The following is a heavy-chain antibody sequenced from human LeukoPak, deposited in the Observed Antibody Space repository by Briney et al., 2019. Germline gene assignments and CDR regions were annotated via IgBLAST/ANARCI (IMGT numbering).Heavy chain of an antibody. Sequence: ASVKVSCKASGYSFTSYDINWVRQATGQGLKWMGWMNPNSGDTGYAQKFQGRITMTRNIAISTAHMDLSSLNSQDTAVYYCARSSAWAHFDNWGQGTLASVSS. CDR2: MNPNSGDT. CDR3: ARSSAWAHFDN. J-gene: IGHJ4*02. CDR1: GYSFTSYD. V-gene: IGHV1-8*01. D-gene: IGHD2-15*01.